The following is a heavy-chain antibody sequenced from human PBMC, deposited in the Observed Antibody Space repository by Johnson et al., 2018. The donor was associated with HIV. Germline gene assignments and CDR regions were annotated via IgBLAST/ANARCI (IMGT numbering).Heavy chain of an antibody. CDR1: GFTFSSYG. CDR2: IRYDGSNK. CDR3: AKAFEYSSSSRAFDI. Sequence: QVQLVESGGGVVQPGGSLRLSCAASGFTFSSYGMHWVRQAPGKGLEWVAFIRYDGSNKYYADSVKGRFTISRDNSKNTLYLQMNSLRAEDKALFYCAKAFEYSSSSRAFDIWGQGTMVTVSS. D-gene: IGHD6-6*01. J-gene: IGHJ3*02. V-gene: IGHV3-30*02.